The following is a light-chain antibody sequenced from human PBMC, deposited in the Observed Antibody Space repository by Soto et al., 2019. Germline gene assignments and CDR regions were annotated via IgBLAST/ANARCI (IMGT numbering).Light chain of an antibody. Sequence: QSALTQPASVSGSPGQSITISCTGTSSDVGSYNLVSCYQQHPGKAPKLMIYEVSKRPSGVSNRFSGSKSGNTASLTISGLQAEDEADYYCCSYAGSSIFFGTGTKLTVL. CDR2: EVS. J-gene: IGLJ1*01. CDR1: SSDVGSYNL. V-gene: IGLV2-23*02. CDR3: CSYAGSSIF.